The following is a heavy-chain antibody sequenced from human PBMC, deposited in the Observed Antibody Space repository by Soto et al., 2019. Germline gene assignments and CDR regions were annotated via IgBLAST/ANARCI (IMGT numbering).Heavy chain of an antibody. Sequence: QVQLQESGPGLVKPSETLSLTCNVSGGSISSYYWSWIRQPPGKGLEYIGHVYNSGSTIHSPSLKSRATISVDTCKNQFSLKLTSVTAADTAVYYCAGGSSLCWECFHHWGQGILITVSS. V-gene: IGHV4-59*01. CDR2: VYNSGST. CDR1: GGSISSYY. J-gene: IGHJ1*01. CDR3: AGGSSLCWECFHH. D-gene: IGHD2-2*01.